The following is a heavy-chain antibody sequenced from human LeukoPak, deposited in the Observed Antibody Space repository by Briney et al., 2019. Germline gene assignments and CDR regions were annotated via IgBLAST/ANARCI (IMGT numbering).Heavy chain of an antibody. CDR3: ARDRHYSSRLYPDY. V-gene: IGHV1-18*01. D-gene: IGHD6-13*01. Sequence: ASVKVSCKASGYTFTHYGISWVRQAPGQGLEWMGWISAYNGNRNFAQKLQGRVTMTTDTSMSTAYMELRSLRSDDTAVYYCARDRHYSSRLYPDYWGQGTLVTVSS. CDR1: GYTFTHYG. J-gene: IGHJ4*02. CDR2: ISAYNGNR.